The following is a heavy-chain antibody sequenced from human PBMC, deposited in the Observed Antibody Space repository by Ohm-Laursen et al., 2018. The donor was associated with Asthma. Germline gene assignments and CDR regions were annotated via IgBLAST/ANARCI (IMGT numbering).Heavy chain of an antibody. V-gene: IGHV3-21*01. CDR3: ARDVLRDTMVRGLSLLYYCGMDV. Sequence: SLRLSCSAPGFTFSSYSMNWVRQAPGKGLEWVSSISSSSSYIYYADSVKGRFTISRDNAKNSLYLQMNSLRAEDTAVYYCARDVLRDTMVRGLSLLYYCGMDVWGQGTTVTVSS. D-gene: IGHD3-10*01. CDR2: ISSSSSYI. J-gene: IGHJ6*02. CDR1: GFTFSSYS.